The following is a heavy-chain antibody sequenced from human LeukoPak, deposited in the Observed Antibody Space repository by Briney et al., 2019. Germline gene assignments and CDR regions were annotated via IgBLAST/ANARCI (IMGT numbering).Heavy chain of an antibody. D-gene: IGHD5-24*01. CDR1: GGTFSSYA. CDR3: ATGVEMATSSDEQYLDY. CDR2: ISAYNGNT. J-gene: IGHJ4*02. Sequence: ASVKVSCKASGGTFSSYAISWVRQAPGQGLEWMGWISAYNGNTNYAQKLQGRVTMTTDTSTSTAYMELRSLRSDDTAVYYCATGVEMATSSDEQYLDYWGQGTLVTVSS. V-gene: IGHV1-18*01.